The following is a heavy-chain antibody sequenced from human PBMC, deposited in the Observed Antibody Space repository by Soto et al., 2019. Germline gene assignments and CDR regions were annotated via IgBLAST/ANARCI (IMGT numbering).Heavy chain of an antibody. J-gene: IGHJ4*02. V-gene: IGHV1-18*01. Sequence: ASVKVSCKASGYTFTSYGISWVRQAPGQGLEWMGWISAYNGNTNYAQKLQGRVTMTTDTSPSTAYMELRSLRSDDTAVYYCARVGDSYDSSGYYKTTGTPDYWGQGTLVTVSS. D-gene: IGHD3-22*01. CDR1: GYTFTSYG. CDR3: ARVGDSYDSSGYYKTTGTPDY. CDR2: ISAYNGNT.